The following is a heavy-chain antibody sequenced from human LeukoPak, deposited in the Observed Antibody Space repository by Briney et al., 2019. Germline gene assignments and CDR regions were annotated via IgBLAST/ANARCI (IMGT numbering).Heavy chain of an antibody. CDR1: RDSISSDYH. J-gene: IGHJ4*02. CDR2: IYHSGSS. CDR3: ARKFRGGGGTQINY. Sequence: PSETLSLTCAVARDSISSDYHWGWIRQPPGKGLEWTGSIYHSGSSYNNPSLKSRVIILVDTSKNQFSLKLSSVTAADTAVYYCARKFRGGGGTQINYWGQGTLVTVSS. V-gene: IGHV4-38-2*01. D-gene: IGHD1-26*01.